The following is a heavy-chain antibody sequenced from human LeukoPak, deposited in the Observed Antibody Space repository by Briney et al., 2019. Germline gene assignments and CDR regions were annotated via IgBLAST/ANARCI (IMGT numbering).Heavy chain of an antibody. J-gene: IGHJ3*02. CDR3: GKVYYDFWSGPSLGAFDI. CDR2: IRYDGNNK. CDR1: GFTFSTYG. D-gene: IGHD3-3*01. Sequence: PGGSLRLSCAASGFTFSTYGMHWVRQAPGKGLEWVAFIRYDGNNKYYADSVKGRFTISRDNSKNTLYLQMNSLRAEDTAVYYCGKVYYDFWSGPSLGAFDIWGQGTMLTVSS. V-gene: IGHV3-30*02.